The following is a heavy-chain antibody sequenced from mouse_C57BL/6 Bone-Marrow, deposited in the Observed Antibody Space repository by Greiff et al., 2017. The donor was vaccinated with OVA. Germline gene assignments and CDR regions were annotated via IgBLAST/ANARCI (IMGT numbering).Heavy chain of an antibody. CDR3: TRGGWLLRKFAY. J-gene: IGHJ3*01. D-gene: IGHD2-3*01. CDR2: IDPETGGT. Sequence: QVQLQQSGAELVRPGASVTLSCKASGYTFTDYEMHWVKQTPVHGLEWIGAIDPETGGTAYNQKFKGKAILTADKSSSTAYMELRSLTSEDSAVYYCTRGGWLLRKFAYWGQGTLVTVSA. CDR1: GYTFTDYE. V-gene: IGHV1-15*01.